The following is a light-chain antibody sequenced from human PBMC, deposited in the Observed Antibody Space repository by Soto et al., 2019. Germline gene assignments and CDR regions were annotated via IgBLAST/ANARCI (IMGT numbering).Light chain of an antibody. CDR1: SSDVGNYNY. Sequence: QSALTQPASVSGSPGQSITISCTGASSDVGNYNYVSWYQQHPGKAPKLIIYDVSNRPSGVSNRFSGSKSGNTASLTISGLQAEDEADYYCSSYAGSSNVFGTGTKVTVL. V-gene: IGLV2-14*03. J-gene: IGLJ1*01. CDR3: SSYAGSSNV. CDR2: DVS.